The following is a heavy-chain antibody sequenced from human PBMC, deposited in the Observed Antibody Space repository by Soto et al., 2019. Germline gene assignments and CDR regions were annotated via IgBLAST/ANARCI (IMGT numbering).Heavy chain of an antibody. CDR1: GYTFTRFA. CDR3: ARDTSSGWYRGTYYGMDV. J-gene: IGHJ6*02. V-gene: IGHV1-3*04. CDR2: ISTDSGNT. Sequence: ASVKVSCKASGYTFTRFAMHWVRQAPGQRLEWMGWISTDSGNTRYSQKFQGRVSITSNTSASTAYMELNSLRSEDTAVYYCARDTSSGWYRGTYYGMDVWGQGTTVTVSS. D-gene: IGHD6-19*01.